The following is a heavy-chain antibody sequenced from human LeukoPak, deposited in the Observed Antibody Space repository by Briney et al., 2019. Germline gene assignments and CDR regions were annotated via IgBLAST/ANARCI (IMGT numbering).Heavy chain of an antibody. V-gene: IGHV3-74*01. CDR1: GFTFSRYW. Sequence: GGSLRLSCEASGFTFSRYWMHWVRQAPGKGLVWASRIKSDGKTNYADSVKGRFTISRDNAKNTVSLQMDSLRAEDTGVYYCARAPSEVGGYYPEYFRHWGQGTLVTVSS. CDR3: ARAPSEVGGYYPEYFRH. D-gene: IGHD3-22*01. J-gene: IGHJ1*01. CDR2: IKSDGKT.